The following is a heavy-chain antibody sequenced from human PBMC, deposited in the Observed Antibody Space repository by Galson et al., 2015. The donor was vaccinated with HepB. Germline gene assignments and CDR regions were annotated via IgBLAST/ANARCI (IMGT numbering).Heavy chain of an antibody. CDR3: ATSLQYSSSWSTYYHYGMDV. D-gene: IGHD6-13*01. CDR2: ISYDGSNK. V-gene: IGHV3-30*03. Sequence: SLRLSCAASGFTVSNYDIHWVRQAPGKGLEWVATISYDGSNKYYADSVRGRFTISRDTSKNTLYLQTNGLRAEDTAVYYCATSLQYSSSWSTYYHYGMDVWGQGTTVTVSS. J-gene: IGHJ6*02. CDR1: GFTVSNYD.